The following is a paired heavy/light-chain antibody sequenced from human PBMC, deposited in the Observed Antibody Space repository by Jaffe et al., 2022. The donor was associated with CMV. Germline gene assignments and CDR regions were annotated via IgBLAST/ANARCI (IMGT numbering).Heavy chain of an antibody. D-gene: IGHD1-26*01. CDR2: IYDSGST. CDR3: ARGARLEVGATLLFDY. Sequence: QVQLQESGPGLVKPSETLSLTCTVSGGSMSTYYWSWIRQPPGKGLEWIGYIYDSGSTKYNPSLKTRVTISVDTSKNQFSLKLSSVTAADTAVYYCARGARLEVGATLLFDYWGQGTLVTVSS. J-gene: IGHJ4*02. CDR1: GGSMSTYY. V-gene: IGHV4-59*01.
Light chain of an antibody. CDR2: WAS. Sequence: DIVMTQSPDSLAVSLGERATINCKSSQSVLYSSNNKNYLAWYQQKPRQPPKLLIYWASTRESGVPDRFSGSGSGTDFTLTISSLQAEDVAVYYCQQYYSTPWTFGQGTKVEIK. CDR3: QQYYSTPWT. CDR1: QSVLYSSNNKNY. J-gene: IGKJ1*01. V-gene: IGKV4-1*01.